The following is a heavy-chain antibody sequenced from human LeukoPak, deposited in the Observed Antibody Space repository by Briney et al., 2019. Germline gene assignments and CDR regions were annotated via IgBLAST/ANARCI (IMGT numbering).Heavy chain of an antibody. D-gene: IGHD3-3*01. CDR2: IYHSGST. J-gene: IGHJ4*02. V-gene: IGHV4-38-2*02. CDR3: ARTYYDFWSGYYEDY. Sequence: SETLSLTCTVSGYSISSGHYWGWIRQPPGKGLEWIGSIYHSGSTYYNPSLKSRVTISVDTSKNQFSLKLSSVTAADTAVYYCARTYYDFWSGYYEDYWGQGTLVTVSS. CDR1: GYSISSGHY.